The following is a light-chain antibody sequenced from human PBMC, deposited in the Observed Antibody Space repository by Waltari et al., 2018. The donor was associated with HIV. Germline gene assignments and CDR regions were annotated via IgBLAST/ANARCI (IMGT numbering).Light chain of an antibody. J-gene: IGLJ1*01. Sequence: QSVLAQPPSVSGAPGQRVTIPCSGSGSHLSSNYINWYQQLPVTAPRVPIYNDDQRPSGVPARFSGSKAGTTASLAISGLQSEDEADYYCAAWDDTLKVYVFGTGTKVTVL. V-gene: IGLV1-44*01. CDR3: AAWDDTLKVYV. CDR1: GSHLSSNY. CDR2: NDD.